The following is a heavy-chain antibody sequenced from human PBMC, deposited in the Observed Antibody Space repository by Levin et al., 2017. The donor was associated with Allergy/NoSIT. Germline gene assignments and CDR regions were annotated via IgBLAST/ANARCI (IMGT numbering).Heavy chain of an antibody. CDR3: AKDPMSFCSGGSCYLDY. CDR2: ISYDGSNK. J-gene: IGHJ4*02. V-gene: IGHV3-30*18. CDR1: GFTFSSYG. D-gene: IGHD2-15*01. Sequence: GESLKISCAASGFTFSSYGMHWVRQAPGKGLEWVAVISYDGSNKYYADSVKGRFTISRDNSKNTLYLQMNSLRAEDTAVYYCAKDPMSFCSGGSCYLDYWGQGTLVTVSS.